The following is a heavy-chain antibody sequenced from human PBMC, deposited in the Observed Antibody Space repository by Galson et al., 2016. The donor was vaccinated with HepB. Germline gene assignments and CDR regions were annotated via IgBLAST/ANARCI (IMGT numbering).Heavy chain of an antibody. V-gene: IGHV3-33*01. CDR1: GFTLSSYG. J-gene: IGHJ3*02. D-gene: IGHD5-18*01. CDR3: VRGRGSEYRDAFDI. Sequence: SLRLSCAASGFTLSSYGTHWVRQAPGRGLEWVAVVWSDGIKEDYRDSVKGRFTISRDNPKNTLTLQMDSRRAENTAVYYCVRGRGSEYRDAFDIWGQGTTATVSS. CDR2: VWSDGIKE.